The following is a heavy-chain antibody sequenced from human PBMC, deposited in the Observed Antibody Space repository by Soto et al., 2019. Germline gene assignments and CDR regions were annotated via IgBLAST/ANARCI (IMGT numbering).Heavy chain of an antibody. CDR2: ISYDGSNK. J-gene: IGHJ4*02. Sequence: LRLSCAASGCVVSSYGMDWVRQAPGKGLEWVAVISYDGSNKYYADSVKGRFTISRDNSKNTLYLQMNSLRAEDTAVYYCAKDYWWLYDGPFGFFDYWGQGTLVTVSS. D-gene: IGHD2-8*02. CDR1: GCVVSSYG. CDR3: AKDYWWLYDGPFGFFDY. V-gene: IGHV3-30*18.